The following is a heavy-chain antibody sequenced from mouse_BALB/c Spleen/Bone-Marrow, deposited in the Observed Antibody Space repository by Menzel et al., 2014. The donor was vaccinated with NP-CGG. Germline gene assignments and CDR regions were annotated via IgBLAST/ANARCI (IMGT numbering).Heavy chain of an antibody. D-gene: IGHD2-4*01. Sequence: DVHLVESGPELVKPGASMKISCKASGYSFTGYTMNWVKQSHGKNLEWIGLINPYNGGTNYNQKFKGKATLTVDKSSSTAYMELLSLTSEDSAVYYCVRDYDYVNYAMDYWGQGTSVTVSS. CDR1: GYSFTGYT. J-gene: IGHJ4*01. CDR3: VRDYDYVNYAMDY. CDR2: INPYNGGT. V-gene: IGHV1-18*01.